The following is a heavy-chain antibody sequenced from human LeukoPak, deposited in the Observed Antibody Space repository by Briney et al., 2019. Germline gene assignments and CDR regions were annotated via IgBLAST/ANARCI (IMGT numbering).Heavy chain of an antibody. D-gene: IGHD3-22*01. J-gene: IGHJ4*02. Sequence: GASVKVSCKASGYTFTGYYLHWVRQAPGQGLEWMGRINPNSGGTNYAQKFQGRVTMTRDTSISTAYMELSRLRSDDTAMYYCARDGSPFYDSSGYYDEVYWGEGTLVTVSS. CDR2: INPNSGGT. CDR1: GYTFTGYY. V-gene: IGHV1-2*06. CDR3: ARDGSPFYDSSGYYDEVY.